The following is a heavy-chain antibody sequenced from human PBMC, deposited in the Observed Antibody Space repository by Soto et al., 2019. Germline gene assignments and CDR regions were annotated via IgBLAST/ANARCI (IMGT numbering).Heavy chain of an antibody. J-gene: IGHJ4*02. CDR1: GFSFSDYY. Sequence: EEQLVESGGGLVQPGGSLTLSCAASGFSFSDYYMEWVRQAPGKGLERVARSRNKVKSYTTDYAASVKGRFTISRDLSKNSLYLEMNNLKTEDTAVYYCSKLEGGWGQGTLVTVSS. V-gene: IGHV3-72*01. CDR3: SKLEGG. CDR2: SRNKVKSYTT. D-gene: IGHD3-3*01.